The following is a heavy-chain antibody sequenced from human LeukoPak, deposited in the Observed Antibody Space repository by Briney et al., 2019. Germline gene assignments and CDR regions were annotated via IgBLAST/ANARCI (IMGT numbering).Heavy chain of an antibody. CDR1: GFTFSSYS. V-gene: IGHV3-21*01. D-gene: IGHD3-22*01. J-gene: IGHJ4*02. Sequence: TGGSLRLSCAASGFTFSSYSMNWVRQAPGKRLEWVSSISSSSSYIYYADSVKGRFTISRDNAKNSLYLQMNSLRAEDTAVYYCARDPLVYDTNNYYRVLEVYYFDSWGQGTLVTVSS. CDR3: ARDPLVYDTNNYYRVLEVYYFDS. CDR2: ISSSSSYI.